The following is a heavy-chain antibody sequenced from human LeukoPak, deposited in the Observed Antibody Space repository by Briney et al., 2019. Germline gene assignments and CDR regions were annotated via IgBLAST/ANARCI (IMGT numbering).Heavy chain of an antibody. CDR2: INHSGGT. Sequence: PSEALSLTCAVYSGSFSGYYWSWIRQPPGKGLEWIGEINHSGGTNYNPSLKSRVTISVDTSKNQFSLKLSSVTAADTAVYYCARGVGYNYGYYFDYWGQGTLVTVSS. CDR3: ARGVGYNYGYYFDY. J-gene: IGHJ4*02. CDR1: SGSFSGYY. V-gene: IGHV4-34*01. D-gene: IGHD5-18*01.